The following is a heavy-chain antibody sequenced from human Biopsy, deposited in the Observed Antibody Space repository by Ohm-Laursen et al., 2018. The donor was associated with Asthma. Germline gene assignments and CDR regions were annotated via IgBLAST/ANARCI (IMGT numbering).Heavy chain of an antibody. CDR2: IYYSGTT. Sequence: SETLSLTCSLSSGSGGYMRRGNYYWGWIRQPPGKGLEWIGSIYYSGTTFYNPSLKSRVTVSADTSKNQFSLKLTSLTAADTAVYYCVRGSSSWHHGPFHYYYGLDVWGQGTTATVSS. CDR3: VRGSSSWHHGPFHYYYGLDV. J-gene: IGHJ6*02. D-gene: IGHD6-13*01. V-gene: IGHV4-39*01. CDR1: SGSGGYMRRGNYY.